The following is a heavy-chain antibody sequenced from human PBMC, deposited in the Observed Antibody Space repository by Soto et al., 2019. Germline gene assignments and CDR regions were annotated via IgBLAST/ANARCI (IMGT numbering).Heavy chain of an antibody. CDR2: IIPILDIA. D-gene: IGHD2-2*03. CDR1: GGTFSSYT. Sequence: ASVKVSCKASGGTFSSYTISWVRQAPGQGLEWMGRIIPILDIANYAQKFQGRVTITADKSTSTAYMELSSLRSEDTAVYYCARVGYCSSTSCYEPGPWGQGTLVTVSS. J-gene: IGHJ5*02. V-gene: IGHV1-69*02. CDR3: ARVGYCSSTSCYEPGP.